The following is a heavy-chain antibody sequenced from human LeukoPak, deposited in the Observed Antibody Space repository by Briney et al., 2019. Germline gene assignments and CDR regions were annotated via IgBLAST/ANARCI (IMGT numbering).Heavy chain of an antibody. V-gene: IGHV3-15*01. CDR1: GFTFSNAW. CDR3: TTDGTYDYVWGSYRYTDY. J-gene: IGHJ4*02. D-gene: IGHD3-16*02. Sequence: PGGSLRLSCAASGFTFSNAWMSWVRQAPGKGLEWVGRIKSKTDGGTTDYAAPVKGRFTISRDDSKNTLYLQMNSLKTEDTAVYYCTTDGTYDYVWGSYRYTDYWGQGTLVTVSS. CDR2: IKSKTDGGTT.